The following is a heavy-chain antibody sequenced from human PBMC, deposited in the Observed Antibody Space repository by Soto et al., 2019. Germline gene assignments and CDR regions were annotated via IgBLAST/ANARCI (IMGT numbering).Heavy chain of an antibody. CDR2: IKQDGSEK. CDR1: GFTFSSYW. Sequence: GGSLRLSCAASGFTFSSYWMSWVRQAPGKGLEWVANIKQDGSEKYYVDSVKGRFTISRDNAKNSLYLQMNSLRAEDTAVYYCATRGYCSVGSCYSGYYGMDVCGQGTTVTVFS. CDR3: ATRGYCSVGSCYSGYYGMDV. D-gene: IGHD2-15*01. J-gene: IGHJ6*02. V-gene: IGHV3-7*01.